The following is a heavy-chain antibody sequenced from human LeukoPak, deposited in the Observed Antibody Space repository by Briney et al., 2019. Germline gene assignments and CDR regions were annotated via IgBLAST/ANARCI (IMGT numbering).Heavy chain of an antibody. CDR1: GGSISSSSYY. V-gene: IGHV4-39*02. Sequence: KPSETLSLTCTVSGGSISSSSYYWGWIRQPPGKGLEWIGNIYYSGTTYYNPSLKSRVTISIDTSKNQFSLKLSSVTAADTAVYYCARARLTAAAGITFIGYFDYWGQGTLVTVSS. CDR2: IYYSGTT. J-gene: IGHJ4*02. CDR3: ARARLTAAAGITFIGYFDY. D-gene: IGHD6-13*01.